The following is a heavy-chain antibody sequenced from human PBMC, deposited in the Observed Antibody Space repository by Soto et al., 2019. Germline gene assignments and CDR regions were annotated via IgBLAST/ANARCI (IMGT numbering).Heavy chain of an antibody. V-gene: IGHV3-23*01. CDR1: GFTFSSYA. Sequence: EVQLLESGGGLVQPGGSLRLSCAASGFTFSSYAMSWVRQAPGKGLEWVSVISGSGGSTCYADSVKGRFTISRDNSKNTLYPQMNSLRAEDTAVYYCAKVLIVYANLDYWGQGTLVTVSS. CDR3: AKVLIVYANLDY. J-gene: IGHJ4*02. CDR2: ISGSGGST. D-gene: IGHD2-8*01.